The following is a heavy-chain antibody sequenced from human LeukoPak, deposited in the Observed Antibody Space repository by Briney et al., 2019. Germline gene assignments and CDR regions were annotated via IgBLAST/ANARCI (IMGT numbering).Heavy chain of an antibody. D-gene: IGHD2-2*01. CDR3: ARYQTRPYYYGMDV. J-gene: IGHJ6*02. CDR1: GGTFSSYA. CDR2: IIPIFGTA. Sequence: GASVKVSCKASGGTFSSYAISWVRQAPGQGLEWMGGIIPIFGTANYAQKFQGRVTITADESTSTAYMELSSLRSEDTAVYYCARYQTRPYYYGMDVWGQGTTVTVSS. V-gene: IGHV1-69*13.